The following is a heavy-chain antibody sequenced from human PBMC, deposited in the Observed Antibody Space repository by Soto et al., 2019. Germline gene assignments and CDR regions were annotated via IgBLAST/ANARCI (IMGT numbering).Heavy chain of an antibody. D-gene: IGHD2-21*02. Sequence: EVQLVESGGGLVKPGGSLRLSCAASGFTFSNAWMNWVRQAPGQGLEWVGRIKDIPAGGTTDYAAPVKGRFTVSRDDSKNTLYLQMDSLKSEDTAVYYCTTVERDWHNVGWGQGTLVNVSS. CDR2: IKDIPAGGTT. CDR1: GFTFSNAW. V-gene: IGHV3-15*01. CDR3: TTVERDWHNVG. J-gene: IGHJ4*02.